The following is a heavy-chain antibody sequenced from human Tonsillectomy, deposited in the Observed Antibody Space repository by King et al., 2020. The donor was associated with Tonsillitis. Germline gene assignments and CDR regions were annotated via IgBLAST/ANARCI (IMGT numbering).Heavy chain of an antibody. CDR1: GYTFTSYY. V-gene: IGHV1-46*03. J-gene: IGHJ6*03. Sequence: QLVQSGAEVKKPGASVKVSYKASGYTFTSYYMHWVRQAPGQGLEWMGIVNPSGGSTSYAQKFQGRVTMTRDTSTSTVYMELSSLRSEDTAVYYCARDARRVQTSYYYYYMDVWGKGTTVTVSS. CDR3: ARDARRVQTSYYYYYMDV. CDR2: VNPSGGST.